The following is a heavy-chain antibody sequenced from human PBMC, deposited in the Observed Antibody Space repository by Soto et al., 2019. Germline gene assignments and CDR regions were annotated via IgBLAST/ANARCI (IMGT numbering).Heavy chain of an antibody. J-gene: IGHJ6*02. V-gene: IGHV1-24*01. CDR2: FDPEDGET. CDR3: ATSNYYDSSGYLPGGPYYYGMDV. Sequence: GXSVKVSCKVSGYTLTELSMHWVRQAPGKGLEWMGGFDPEDGETIYAQKFQGRVTMTEDTSTDTAYMELSSLRSEDTAVYYCATSNYYDSSGYLPGGPYYYGMDVWGQGTTVTVSS. D-gene: IGHD3-22*01. CDR1: GYTLTELS.